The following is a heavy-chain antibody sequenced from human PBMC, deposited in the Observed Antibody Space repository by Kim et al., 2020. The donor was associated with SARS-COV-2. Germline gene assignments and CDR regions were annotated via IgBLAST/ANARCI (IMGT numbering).Heavy chain of an antibody. Sequence: SETLSLTCSVSGGSIASGGKFWTWIRQHPAKGLERIGYISYSGNPHYSPPLRGRVSISLQTSENQFSLELTSVTAADTAVYYCARGQPLDYWGQGILVT. J-gene: IGHJ4*02. CDR3: ARGQPLDY. CDR2: ISYSGNP. D-gene: IGHD2-2*01. V-gene: IGHV4-31*03. CDR1: GGSIASGGKF.